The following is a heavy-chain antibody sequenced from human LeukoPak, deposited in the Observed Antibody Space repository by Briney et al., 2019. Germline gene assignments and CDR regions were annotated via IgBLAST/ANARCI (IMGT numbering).Heavy chain of an antibody. CDR1: GFTFSSYG. CDR3: AKDGGYCSSTSCHYYYYMDV. V-gene: IGHV3-30*02. D-gene: IGHD2-2*03. Sequence: GGSLRLSCAASGFTFSSYGMHWVRQAPGKGLEWVAFIRYDGSNKYHADSVKGRFTISRDNSKNTLYLQMDSLRAEDTAVYYCAKDGGYCSSTSCHYYYYMDVWGKGTTVTVSS. J-gene: IGHJ6*03. CDR2: IRYDGSNK.